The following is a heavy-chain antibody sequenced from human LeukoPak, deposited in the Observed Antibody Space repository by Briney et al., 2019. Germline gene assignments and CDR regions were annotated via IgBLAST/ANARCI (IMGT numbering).Heavy chain of an antibody. CDR3: ARGRRLQLWFKSGAFDI. Sequence: SVKVSCKASGYTFTSYGIGWVRQAPGQGLEWMGWISAYNGNTNYAQKLQGRVTMTTDTSTSTAYMELRSLRSDDTAVYYCARGRRLQLWFKSGAFDIWGQGTMVTVSS. D-gene: IGHD5-18*01. V-gene: IGHV1-18*04. CDR2: ISAYNGNT. CDR1: GYTFTSYG. J-gene: IGHJ3*02.